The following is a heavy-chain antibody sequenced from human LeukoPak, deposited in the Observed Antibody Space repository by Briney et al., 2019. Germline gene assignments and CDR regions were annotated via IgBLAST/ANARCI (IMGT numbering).Heavy chain of an antibody. CDR2: ISSSSSYI. D-gene: IGHD6-19*01. CDR3: AREMAVAGTLDY. V-gene: IGHV3-21*01. Sequence: GGSLRLSCAASGFTFSSYSMTWVRQAPGKGLEWVSSISSSSSYIYYADSVKGRFTISRDNARNSLYLQMNGLRAEDTAVYYCAREMAVAGTLDYWGQGTLVTVSS. J-gene: IGHJ4*02. CDR1: GFTFSSYS.